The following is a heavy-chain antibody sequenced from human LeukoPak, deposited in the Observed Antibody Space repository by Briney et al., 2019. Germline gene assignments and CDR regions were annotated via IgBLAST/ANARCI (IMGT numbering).Heavy chain of an antibody. CDR3: ASNYYDSSGFDY. Sequence: KPSETLSLTCTVSGGSISSYYWSWIRQPPGKGLEWMGYIYYSGSTNYNPSLKSRVTISVDTSKNQFSLKLSSVTAADTAVYYCASNYYDSSGFDYWGQGTLVTVSS. CDR2: IYYSGST. J-gene: IGHJ4*02. CDR1: GGSISSYY. D-gene: IGHD3-22*01. V-gene: IGHV4-59*01.